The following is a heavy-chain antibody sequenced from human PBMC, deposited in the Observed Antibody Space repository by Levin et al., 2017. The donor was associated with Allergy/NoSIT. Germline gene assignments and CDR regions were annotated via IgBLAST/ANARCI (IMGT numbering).Heavy chain of an antibody. V-gene: IGHV4-30-4*01. CDR1: GGSISSGDYY. Sequence: PSQTLSLTCTVSGGSISSGDYYWSWIRQPPGKGLEWIGYIYYSGSTYYNPSLKSRVTISVDTSKNQFSLKLSSVTAADTAVYYCARGDPDYGDYGVVGGESAPTYFDYWGQGTLVTVSS. D-gene: IGHD4-17*01. J-gene: IGHJ4*02. CDR2: IYYSGST. CDR3: ARGDPDYGDYGVVGGESAPTYFDY.